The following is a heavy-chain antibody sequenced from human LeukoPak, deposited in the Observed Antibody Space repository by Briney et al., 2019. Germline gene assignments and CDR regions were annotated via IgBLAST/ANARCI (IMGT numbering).Heavy chain of an antibody. V-gene: IGHV1-18*01. CDR1: GYTFTSYG. D-gene: IGHD5-12*01. J-gene: IGHJ6*03. CDR2: ISAYNGNT. CDR3: ARVYSGYDYYYYYYYMDV. Sequence: ASVKVSCKASGYTFTSYGISWVRQAPGQGLEWMGWISAYNGNTNYAQKLQGRVTMTTDTSTSTAYMELRSLRSDDTAVYYCARVYSGYDYYYYYYYMDVWGKGTTVTVSS.